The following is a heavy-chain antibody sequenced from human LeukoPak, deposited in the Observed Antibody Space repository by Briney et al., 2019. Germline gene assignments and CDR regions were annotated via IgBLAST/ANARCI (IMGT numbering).Heavy chain of an antibody. D-gene: IGHD6-13*01. CDR3: ASRGWSIAAATKPTKVDY. V-gene: IGHV3-7*01. CDR2: IKQDGSEK. CDR1: GFTFSSYW. J-gene: IGHJ4*02. Sequence: GGSLRLSCAASGFTFSSYWMSWVRQAPGKGLEWVANIKQDGSEKYYVDSVKGRFTISRDNAKNSLYLQMNSLRAEDTAVYYCASRGWSIAAATKPTKVDYWGQGTLVTVSS.